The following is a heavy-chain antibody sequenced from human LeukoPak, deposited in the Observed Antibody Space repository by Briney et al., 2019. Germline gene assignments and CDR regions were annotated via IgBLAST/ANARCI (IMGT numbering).Heavy chain of an antibody. V-gene: IGHV3-11*04. Sequence: PGGSLRLSCAASGFTFSDYYMSWIRQAPGKGLEWVSYISSSGSTIYYADSVKGRFTISRDNSKNTKNTLYLQMNSLRAEDTAVYYCARDRENSYFDYWGQGTQVSVSS. CDR3: ARDRENSYFDY. CDR1: GFTFSDYY. CDR2: ISSSGSTI. D-gene: IGHD4-23*01. J-gene: IGHJ4*02.